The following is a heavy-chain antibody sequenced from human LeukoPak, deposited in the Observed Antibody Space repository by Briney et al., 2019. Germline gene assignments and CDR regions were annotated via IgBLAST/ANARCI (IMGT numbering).Heavy chain of an antibody. V-gene: IGHV3-66*01. Sequence: GGSLRLSCAVSGFTVSSNYMSWVRQAPGKGLEWVSVIFSGGSTYYADSVKGRFTISRDDSKNTGYLQVNSLRAEDTSVYFCARGGESSGYYYADYGGPGTLVTVSS. J-gene: IGHJ4*02. CDR2: IFSGGST. CDR1: GFTVSSNY. D-gene: IGHD3-22*01. CDR3: ARGGESSGYYYADY.